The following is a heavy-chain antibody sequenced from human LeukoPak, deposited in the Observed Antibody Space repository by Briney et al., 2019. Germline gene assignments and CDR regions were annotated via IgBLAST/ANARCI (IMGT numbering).Heavy chain of an antibody. CDR3: ARDQDSSGWYGYYFDY. Sequence: PGGSLRLSCAASGFTFSSYAMQWVRQAPGKGLEWVAVISYDGSNKYYADSVKGRFTISRDNSKNTLYLQMNSLRAEDTAVYYCARDQDSSGWYGYYFDYWGQGTLVTVSS. CDR1: GFTFSSYA. J-gene: IGHJ4*02. V-gene: IGHV3-30-3*01. D-gene: IGHD6-19*01. CDR2: ISYDGSNK.